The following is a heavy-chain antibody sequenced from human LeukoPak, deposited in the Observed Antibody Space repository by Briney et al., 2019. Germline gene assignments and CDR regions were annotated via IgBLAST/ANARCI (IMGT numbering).Heavy chain of an antibody. J-gene: IGHJ5*02. CDR1: GLTVSNHW. CDR3: ASLDTAKQPLANH. D-gene: IGHD5-18*01. Sequence: GGSLRLSCVASGLTVSNHWMSWVRQAPGKGLEWVANIREERGQEYYVDSVKGRFTISKNSAKNSLYLQMNTLRVEGTAMYYCASLDTAKQPLANHWGQGTLVTVSS. V-gene: IGHV3-7*03. CDR2: IREERGQE.